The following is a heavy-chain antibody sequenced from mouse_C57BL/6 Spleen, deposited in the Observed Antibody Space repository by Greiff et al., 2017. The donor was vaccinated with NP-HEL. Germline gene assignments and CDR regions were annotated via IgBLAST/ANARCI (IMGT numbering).Heavy chain of an antibody. CDR1: GYSFTGYY. V-gene: IGHV1-42*01. CDR2: INPSTGGT. J-gene: IGHJ3*01. D-gene: IGHD3-1*01. Sequence: VQLKQSGPELVKPGASVKISCKASGYSFTGYYMNWVKQSPEKSLEWIGEINPSTGGTTYNQKFKAKATLTVDKSSSTAYMQLKSLTSEDSAVYYCARSELASGFAYWRQGTLVTVSA. CDR3: ARSELASGFAY.